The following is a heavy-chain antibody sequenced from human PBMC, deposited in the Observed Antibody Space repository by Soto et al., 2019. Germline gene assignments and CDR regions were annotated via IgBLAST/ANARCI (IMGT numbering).Heavy chain of an antibody. D-gene: IGHD6-19*01. Sequence: ASVKVSCKASGYTFTSYGISWVRQAPVQGLEWMGWISAYNGNTNYAQKLQGRVTMTTDTSTSTAYMELRSLRSDDTAVYYCAREAIAVAGEVWFDPWGQGTLVTVSS. CDR2: ISAYNGNT. CDR3: AREAIAVAGEVWFDP. V-gene: IGHV1-18*01. J-gene: IGHJ5*02. CDR1: GYTFTSYG.